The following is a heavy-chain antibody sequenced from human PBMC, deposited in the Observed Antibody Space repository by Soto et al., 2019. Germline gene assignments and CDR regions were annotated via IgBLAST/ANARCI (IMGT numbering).Heavy chain of an antibody. J-gene: IGHJ4*02. CDR2: IYYSGST. D-gene: IGHD3-22*01. Sequence: SETLSLTCTVSGGSISSYYWSWIRQPPGKGLEWLGYIYYSGSTNYNSSLKLRVSISVDTSKNQFSLKLSSVTAADTAVYYCARHYYDSSGYYPLDYWGQGTLVTVSS. CDR1: GGSISSYY. CDR3: ARHYYDSSGYYPLDY. V-gene: IGHV4-59*01.